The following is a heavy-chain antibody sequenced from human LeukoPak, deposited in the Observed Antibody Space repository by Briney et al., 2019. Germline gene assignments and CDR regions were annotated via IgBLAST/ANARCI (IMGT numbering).Heavy chain of an antibody. CDR2: INHSGST. CDR1: GGSFSGYY. Sequence: SETLSLTCAVYGGSFSGYYWSWIRQPPGKGLEWIGEINHSGSTNYNPSLKSRVTISVDTSKNQFSLKLSSVTAADTAVYYCARRKLRNSSGSLHFDYWGQGTLVTVSS. V-gene: IGHV4-34*01. D-gene: IGHD3-22*01. CDR3: ARRKLRNSSGSLHFDY. J-gene: IGHJ4*02.